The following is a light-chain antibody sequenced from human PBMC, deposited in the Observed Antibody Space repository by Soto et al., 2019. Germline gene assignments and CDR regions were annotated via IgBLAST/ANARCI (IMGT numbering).Light chain of an antibody. Sequence: EIVMTQSPATLSVSPGQRATLSCRASQSVSSNLAWYQQKPGQAPRLLIYGASTRGTGIPARFSGSGSGTEFTLTISSLQAEDFAVYCCQQYNNWPPTFGQGTRLEIK. J-gene: IGKJ5*01. CDR2: GAS. CDR1: QSVSSN. V-gene: IGKV3-15*01. CDR3: QQYNNWPPT.